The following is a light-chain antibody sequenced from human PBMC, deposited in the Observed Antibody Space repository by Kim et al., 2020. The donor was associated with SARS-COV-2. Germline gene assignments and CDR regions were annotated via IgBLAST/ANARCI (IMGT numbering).Light chain of an antibody. V-gene: IGKV3D-15*01. J-gene: IGKJ4*01. Sequence: EIVMTQSPAPLSVSPGERATLSCRASQSVSSNLAWYQQKPGQAPRLLIYGVSIRATGIPDRFSGSGSGTEFTLTISSLQSEDFAVYYCQQYNNWPPLTFGGGTKLEI. CDR3: QQYNNWPPLT. CDR2: GVS. CDR1: QSVSSN.